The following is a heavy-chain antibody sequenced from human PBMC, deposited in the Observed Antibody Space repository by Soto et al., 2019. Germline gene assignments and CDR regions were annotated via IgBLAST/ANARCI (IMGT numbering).Heavy chain of an antibody. J-gene: IGHJ6*02. CDR1: GGSFSGYY. Sequence: QVQLQQWGAGLLKPSETLSLTCAVYGGSFSGYYWSWIRQPPGKGLEWIGEINHSGSTNYNPSLKSRVIISVDTSKNQFSLKLSSVTAADTAVYYCARGNSSGWSYYYYYGMDVWGQGTTVTVSS. CDR3: ARGNSSGWSYYYYYGMDV. V-gene: IGHV4-34*01. CDR2: INHSGST. D-gene: IGHD6-19*01.